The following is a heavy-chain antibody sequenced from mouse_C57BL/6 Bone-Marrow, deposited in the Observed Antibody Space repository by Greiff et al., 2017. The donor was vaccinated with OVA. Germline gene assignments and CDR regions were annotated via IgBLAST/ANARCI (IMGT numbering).Heavy chain of an antibody. CDR2: IDPENGDT. CDR3: TTGYFDY. Sequence: EVQLQQPGAELVRPGASVKLSCTASGFNIKDDYMHWVKQRPEQGLEWIGWIDPENGDTEYASKFQGKATITADTSSNTAYLQLSSLTSEDTAVYYCTTGYFDYWGQGTTLTVSS. V-gene: IGHV14-4*01. J-gene: IGHJ2*01. CDR1: GFNIKDDY.